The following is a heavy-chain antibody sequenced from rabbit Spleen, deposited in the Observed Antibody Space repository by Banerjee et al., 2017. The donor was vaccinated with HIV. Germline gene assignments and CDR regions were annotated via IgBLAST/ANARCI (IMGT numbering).Heavy chain of an antibody. Sequence: QEQLEESGGGLVKPGGTLTLTCKASGIDFSNYFYMCWARQAPGKGLELIAWIYTINGSTWYASWVNGRFTCSKTSSTTVTLQMTSLTVADTATYFCARDTGSSFSSYGMDLWGPGTWSPS. CDR2: IYTINGST. CDR1: GIDFSNYFY. D-gene: IGHD8-1*01. V-gene: IGHV1S43*01. J-gene: IGHJ6*01. CDR3: ARDTGSSFSSYGMDL.